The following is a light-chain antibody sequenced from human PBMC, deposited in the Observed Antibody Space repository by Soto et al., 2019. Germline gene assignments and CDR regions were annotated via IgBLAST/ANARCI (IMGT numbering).Light chain of an antibody. CDR2: TAS. Sequence: DIQMTQSPSSLSASVGDRVTITCRASRDITDYLAWYQQKPGQVPKLLIYTASTLQSGVPSRFTASGSGTDFTLTITGLRPEDFATYYCQNCDSAPWTFGQGTKVEF. J-gene: IGKJ1*01. CDR1: RDITDY. V-gene: IGKV1-27*01. CDR3: QNCDSAPWT.